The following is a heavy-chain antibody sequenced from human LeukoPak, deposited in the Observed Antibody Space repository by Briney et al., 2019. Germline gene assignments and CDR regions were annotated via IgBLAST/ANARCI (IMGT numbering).Heavy chain of an antibody. Sequence: GGSLRLSCVASGFAFSGYSMNWVRQAPGQGLEWIASISTTSKYIYYADSVRGRFTISRDNAKNSLYLQMNSLRAEDTAVYYCAREPGLTIFGAFDIWGQGTMVTVSS. J-gene: IGHJ3*02. D-gene: IGHD3-9*01. V-gene: IGHV3-21*01. CDR1: GFAFSGYS. CDR2: ISTTSKYI. CDR3: AREPGLTIFGAFDI.